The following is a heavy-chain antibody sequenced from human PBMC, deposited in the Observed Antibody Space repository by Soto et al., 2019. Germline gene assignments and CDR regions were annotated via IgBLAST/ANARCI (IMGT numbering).Heavy chain of an antibody. CDR3: ARDPAAANSDDAFDI. J-gene: IGHJ3*02. Sequence: QVQLVESGGGVVQPGRSLRLSCAASGFTFSSYAMHWVRQAPGKGLEWVAVISYDGSNKYYADSVKGRFTISRDNSKNTLYLQMNSLRAEDTTVYYCARDPAAANSDDAFDIWGQGTMVTVSS. CDR2: ISYDGSNK. D-gene: IGHD2-2*01. CDR1: GFTFSSYA. V-gene: IGHV3-30-3*01.